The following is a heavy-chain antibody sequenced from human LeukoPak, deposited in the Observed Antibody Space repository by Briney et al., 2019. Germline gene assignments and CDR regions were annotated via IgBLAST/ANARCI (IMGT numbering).Heavy chain of an antibody. D-gene: IGHD6-19*01. Sequence: GGSLRLSCAASGFTFSSYAMHWVRQAPGKGLEYVSAISSNGGSTYYANSVKGRFTISRDNSKNTLYLQMGSLRAEDMAVYYCARESPLGQWLGGPYFDYWGQGTLVTVSS. CDR3: ARESPLGQWLGGPYFDY. V-gene: IGHV3-64*01. CDR1: GFTFSSYA. CDR2: ISSNGGST. J-gene: IGHJ4*02.